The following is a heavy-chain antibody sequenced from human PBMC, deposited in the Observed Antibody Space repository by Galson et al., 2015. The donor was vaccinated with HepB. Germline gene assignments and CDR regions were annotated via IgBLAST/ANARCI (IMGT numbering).Heavy chain of an antibody. CDR1: GYTFTGYY. V-gene: IGHV1-2*02. D-gene: IGHD2-2*02. CDR3: ARGEQGYCSSTSCYIGGIDP. Sequence: SVKVSCKASGYTFTGYYMHWVRQAPGQGLEWMGWINPNSGGTNYAQKFQGRVTMTRDTSISTAYMELSRLRSDDTAVYYCARGEQGYCSSTSCYIGGIDPWGQGTLVTVSS. CDR2: INPNSGGT. J-gene: IGHJ5*02.